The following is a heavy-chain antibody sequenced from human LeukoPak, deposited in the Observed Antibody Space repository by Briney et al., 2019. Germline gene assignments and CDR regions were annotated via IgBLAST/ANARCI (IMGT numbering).Heavy chain of an antibody. CDR1: GFSFSTYD. Sequence: GGSLRLSCAASGFSFSTYDMNWVRQAPGKGLEWVSSISSTSSYISYADSVKGRFTISRDNTKNSLYLQMNSLRAEDTAVYYCAREGVEATGLDYWGQGTLVTVSS. D-gene: IGHD1-1*01. CDR3: AREGVEATGLDY. J-gene: IGHJ4*02. V-gene: IGHV3-21*01. CDR2: ISSTSSYI.